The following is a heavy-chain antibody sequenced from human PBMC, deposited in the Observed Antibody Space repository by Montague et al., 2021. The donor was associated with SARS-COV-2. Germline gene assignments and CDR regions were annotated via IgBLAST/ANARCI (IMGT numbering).Heavy chain of an antibody. CDR1: GFTFSSYW. CDR2: ISISSSYI. V-gene: IGHV3-21*01. CDR3: ARDGYGSGSYASGLDV. Sequence: SLRLSRAASGFTFSSYWMSWVRQAPGKGLEWVSSISISSSYIYYADSVKGRFTISRDNAKNSLYLQMNSLRAEDTAVYYCARDGYGSGSYASGLDVWGQGTTVTVSS. J-gene: IGHJ6*02. D-gene: IGHD3-10*01.